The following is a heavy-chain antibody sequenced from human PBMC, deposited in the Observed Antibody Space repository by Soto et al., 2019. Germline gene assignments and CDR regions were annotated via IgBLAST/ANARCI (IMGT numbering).Heavy chain of an antibody. Sequence: QVQLVQSGAEVKKPGASVKVSCKASGYTFTSYGISWVRQAPGQGLEWMGWISAYNGNTNYAQKLQGRVTMTTDTSTSTAYMELRSLRSDDTAVYYCARHVAYDYVWGTHRQAGMDVWGQGTTVTVSS. D-gene: IGHD3-16*01. J-gene: IGHJ6*02. V-gene: IGHV1-18*01. CDR1: GYTFTSYG. CDR2: ISAYNGNT. CDR3: ARHVAYDYVWGTHRQAGMDV.